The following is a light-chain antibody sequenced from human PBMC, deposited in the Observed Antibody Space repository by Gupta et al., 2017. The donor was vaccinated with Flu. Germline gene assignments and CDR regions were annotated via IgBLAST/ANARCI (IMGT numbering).Light chain of an antibody. CDR3: QQYYSTPT. CDR1: QSILYSSNNKNY. Sequence: DIVMTQSPDSLAVSLGERATINCKSSQSILYSSNNKNYLAWYQQKPGQPPKLLIYGASTRESGVADRFRGSGSGTDFTLTISSLQAEDVAVYYCQQYYSTPTFGGGTKVEIK. J-gene: IGKJ4*01. CDR2: GAS. V-gene: IGKV4-1*01.